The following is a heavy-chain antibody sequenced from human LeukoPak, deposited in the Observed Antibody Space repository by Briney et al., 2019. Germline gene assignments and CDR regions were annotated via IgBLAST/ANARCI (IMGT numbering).Heavy chain of an antibody. J-gene: IGHJ3*02. D-gene: IGHD3-10*01. CDR3: AADRAGEFLDAFDI. V-gene: IGHV1-58*02. Sequence: EASAKVSCKASGFTFTSSAMQWVRQARGQPLEWIGWIVVVSGNTNYAQRFQERVTITRDMSTSTAYMELSSLRSEDTAVYYCAADRAGEFLDAFDIWGQGTMVTVSS. CDR2: IVVVSGNT. CDR1: GFTFTSSA.